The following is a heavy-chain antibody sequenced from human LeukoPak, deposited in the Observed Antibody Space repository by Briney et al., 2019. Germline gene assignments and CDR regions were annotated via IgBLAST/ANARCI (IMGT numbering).Heavy chain of an antibody. CDR1: GFMFSTYA. Sequence: GGSLRLSCAASGFMFSTYAMSWVRQAPGKGLEWVSLISGSGGSTYYADSVKGRFTISRGNGKNTLSLQMNSLRAEDTALHYCAKERLTTTTFDSWGRGTLVTVSS. CDR3: AKERLTTTTFDS. J-gene: IGHJ4*02. V-gene: IGHV3-23*01. D-gene: IGHD4-11*01. CDR2: ISGSGGST.